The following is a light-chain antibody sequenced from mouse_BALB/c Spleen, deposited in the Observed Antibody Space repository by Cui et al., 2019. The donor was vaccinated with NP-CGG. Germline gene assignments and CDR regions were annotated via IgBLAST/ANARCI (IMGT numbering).Light chain of an antibody. CDR1: TGAVTNTNY. J-gene: IGLJ1*01. Sequence: QDVVTTQSAPTTSPGETVTLTCRSNTGAVTNTNYANWVQEKPDHLFTGLIGGTNNRAPGVPARFSGSLIGDKAALTITGAQTEDETIYFCALWYNNHWVFGGGTKLTVL. V-gene: IGLV1*01. CDR3: ALWYNNHWV. CDR2: GTN.